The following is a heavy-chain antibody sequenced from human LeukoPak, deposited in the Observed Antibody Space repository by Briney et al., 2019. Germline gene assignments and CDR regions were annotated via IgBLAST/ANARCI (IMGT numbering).Heavy chain of an antibody. J-gene: IGHJ4*02. CDR2: IFYTGTT. Sequence: PSETLSLTCTVSGGSISNSNYYWGWLRQPPGKELEWIGNIFYTGTTYYNPSLKSRVTISVDTSKNQFSLKVSSVTAADTAVYYCAGSLSGDYYAYWGRGTLVTVSS. D-gene: IGHD2/OR15-2a*01. CDR3: AGSLSGDYYAY. V-gene: IGHV4-39*07. CDR1: GGSISNSNYY.